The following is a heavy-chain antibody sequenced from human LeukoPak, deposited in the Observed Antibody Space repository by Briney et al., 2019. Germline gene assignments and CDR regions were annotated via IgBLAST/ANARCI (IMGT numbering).Heavy chain of an antibody. J-gene: IGHJ6*03. V-gene: IGHV1-8*03. CDR3: ARVLRFLESWDYYYYMDV. CDR2: MNPNSGNT. D-gene: IGHD3-3*01. Sequence: ASVKVSCKASGYTFTGYYMHWVRQATGQGLEWMGWMNPNSGNTGYAQKFQGRVTITRNTSISTAYMELSSLRSEDTAVYYCARVLRFLESWDYYYYMDVWGKGTTVTVSS. CDR1: GYTFTGYY.